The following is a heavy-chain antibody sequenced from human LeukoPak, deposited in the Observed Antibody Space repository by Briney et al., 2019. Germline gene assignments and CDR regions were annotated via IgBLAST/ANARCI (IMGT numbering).Heavy chain of an antibody. CDR2: IYYFESS. D-gene: IGHD6-25*01. CDR1: GGSISSSSYY. J-gene: IGHJ4*02. CDR3: ARRRAATIDY. V-gene: IGHV4-39*01. Sequence: PSVTLSLTCTVSGGSISSSSYYWGWIRQPPGKGLEWTGTIYYFESSYCNPSLKTRVTISVDTSKNQFSLKLSSVTAADTAVYYCARRRAATIDYWGQGTLVTVSS.